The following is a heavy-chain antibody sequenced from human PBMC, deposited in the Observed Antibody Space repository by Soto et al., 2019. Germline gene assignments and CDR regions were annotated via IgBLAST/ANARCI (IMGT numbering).Heavy chain of an antibody. CDR2: IYTSGST. Sequence: SETLSLTCTVSGGSISSYYWSWIRQPAGKGLEWIGRIYTSGSTNYNPSLKSRVTMSVDTSKNQFSLKLSSVTAADPAVYYCASSGGAIYYYYGMDVWGQGTKVTVSS. V-gene: IGHV4-4*07. CDR3: ASSGGAIYYYYGMDV. D-gene: IGHD3-10*01. CDR1: GGSISSYY. J-gene: IGHJ6*02.